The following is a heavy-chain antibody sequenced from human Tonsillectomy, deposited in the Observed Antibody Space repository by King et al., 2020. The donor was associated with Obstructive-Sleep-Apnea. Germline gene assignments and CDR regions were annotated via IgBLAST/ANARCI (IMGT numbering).Heavy chain of an antibody. V-gene: IGHV1-18*01. J-gene: IGHJ4*02. Sequence: QLVQSGAEVKEPGASVKVSCKTSGYSFIYYGVAWVRQAPGQGLEWMGWISAYTGNPNHAQDFQGRVTVTKDTPTSTAYMELRGLRSDDTAMYYCARGGYSSGYVGYFDFWGQGTLVTVSS. CDR2: ISAYTGNP. CDR3: ARGGYSSGYVGYFDF. D-gene: IGHD2-8*02. CDR1: GYSFIYYG.